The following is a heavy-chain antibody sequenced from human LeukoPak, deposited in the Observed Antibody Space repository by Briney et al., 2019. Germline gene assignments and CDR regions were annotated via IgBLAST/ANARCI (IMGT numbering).Heavy chain of an antibody. CDR1: GFTFSSYG. CDR2: ISYDGSNK. CDR3: ARGAHYYYYYYMDV. Sequence: GRSLRLSCAASGFTFSSYGMHWVRQAPGKGLEWVAVISYDGSNKYYADSVKGRFTISRDNSKNTLYLQMNSLRAEDTAVYYCARGAHYYYYYYMDVWGKGTTVTVSS. V-gene: IGHV3-30*03. J-gene: IGHJ6*03.